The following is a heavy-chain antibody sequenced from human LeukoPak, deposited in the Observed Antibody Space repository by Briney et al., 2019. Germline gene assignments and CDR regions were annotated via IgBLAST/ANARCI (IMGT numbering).Heavy chain of an antibody. D-gene: IGHD1-14*01. J-gene: IGHJ6*03. Sequence: GASVKVSCMASGDTFNNYIITWVRQAPGQGLEGMGGVMPLFNTPNYAQKFQGRITIITDASTHTSYMELRSLRSEDTAVYSCARVDRHHFYMDVWGKGTTVTVSS. CDR1: GDTFNNYI. CDR3: ARVDRHHFYMDV. CDR2: VMPLFNTP. V-gene: IGHV1-69*05.